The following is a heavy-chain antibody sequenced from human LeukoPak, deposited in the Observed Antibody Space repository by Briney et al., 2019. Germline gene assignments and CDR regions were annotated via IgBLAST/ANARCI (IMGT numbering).Heavy chain of an antibody. CDR2: IYYSGST. Sequence: PSETLSLTCTVSGGSISSYYWSWIRQPPGKGLEWIGYIYYSGSTNYNPSLKSRVTISVDTSKNQFSLKLSSVTAADTAVYYCARDVMVSPFDYWGQGTLVTVSS. D-gene: IGHD3-10*01. CDR3: ARDVMVSPFDY. V-gene: IGHV4-59*01. CDR1: GGSISSYY. J-gene: IGHJ4*02.